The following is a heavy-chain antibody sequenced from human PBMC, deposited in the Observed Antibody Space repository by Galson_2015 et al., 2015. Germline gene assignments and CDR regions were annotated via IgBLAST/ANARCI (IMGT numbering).Heavy chain of an antibody. CDR2: IYPGDSDT. CDR1: GYSFATYW. J-gene: IGHJ4*02. Sequence: QSGAEVKKPGESLQISCTGSGYSFATYWIGWVRQMPGKGLEWMGVIYPGDSDTRYGPSFQGQVTISADKSISTTYLQWRSLKASDTAMYYCATGGYCSSASCYNFFDYWGQGTLVTVSS. CDR3: ATGGYCSSASCYNFFDY. D-gene: IGHD2-2*02. V-gene: IGHV5-51*03.